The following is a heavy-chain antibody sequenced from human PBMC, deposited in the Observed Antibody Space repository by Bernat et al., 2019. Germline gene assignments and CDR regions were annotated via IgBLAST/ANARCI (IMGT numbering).Heavy chain of an antibody. CDR2: IWHYGSNE. CDR1: GFTFNNYG. J-gene: IGHJ6*02. V-gene: IGHV3-33*01. CDR3: TREGTSAMGRGVITSRIYAMEV. Sequence: QVQLVESGGGVVQPGRSLRLSCAASGFTFNNYGMHWVRQAPGKGLEWVAVIWHYGSNEYYADSVKGRFTISRDNSRNTLYLQMNSLRAEDTAVYYCTREGTSAMGRGVITSRIYAMEVWGQGTTVTVTS. D-gene: IGHD3-10*01.